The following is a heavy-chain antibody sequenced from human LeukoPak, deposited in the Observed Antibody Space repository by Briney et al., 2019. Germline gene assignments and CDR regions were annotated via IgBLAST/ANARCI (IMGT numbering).Heavy chain of an antibody. D-gene: IGHD2-2*01. J-gene: IGHJ4*02. CDR2: INGDGSST. Sequence: PGGSLRLSCAASGFTSSSYWMHWVRQAPRKGLVCVSGINGDGSSTNYADSVRGRFTISRDNAKNTLYLQMNSLRAEDTAVYYCALLASRYCSSTSCSDYWGQGTLVTVSS. CDR3: ALLASRYCSSTSCSDY. CDR1: GFTSSSYW. V-gene: IGHV3-74*01.